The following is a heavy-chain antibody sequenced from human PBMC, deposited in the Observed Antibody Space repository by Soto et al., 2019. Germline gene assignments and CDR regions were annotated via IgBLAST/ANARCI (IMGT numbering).Heavy chain of an antibody. J-gene: IGHJ3*02. D-gene: IGHD1-7*01. Sequence: QVQLVESGGGVVQPGRSLRLSCAASGFTFSSYGMHWVRQAPGKGLGWVAVIWYDGSNKYYADSVKGRFTISRDNSKNTLYLQMNSLRAEDTAVYYCARDLTDNWNYVHAFDIWGQGTMVTVSS. V-gene: IGHV3-33*01. CDR2: IWYDGSNK. CDR3: ARDLTDNWNYVHAFDI. CDR1: GFTFSSYG.